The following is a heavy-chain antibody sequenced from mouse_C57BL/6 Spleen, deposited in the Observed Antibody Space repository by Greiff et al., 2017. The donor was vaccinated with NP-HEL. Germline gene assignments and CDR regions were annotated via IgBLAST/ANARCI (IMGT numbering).Heavy chain of an antibody. D-gene: IGHD1-1*01. J-gene: IGHJ2*01. CDR2: INPGSGGT. V-gene: IGHV1-54*01. Sequence: QVQLQQSGAELVRPGTSVKVSCKASGYAFTNYLIEWVKQRPGQGLEWIGVINPGSGGTNYNEKFKGKATLTADKSSSTAYMQLSSLTSEDSAVYFCARSLSTVVPPFDYWGQGTTLTVSS. CDR3: ARSLSTVVPPFDY. CDR1: GYAFTNYL.